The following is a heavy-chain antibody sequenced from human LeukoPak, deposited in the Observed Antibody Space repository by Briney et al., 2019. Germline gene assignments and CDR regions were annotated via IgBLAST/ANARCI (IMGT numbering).Heavy chain of an antibody. CDR1: GYPFTNFY. CDR2: THPVSGDT. Sequence: ASVKVSCKASGYPFTNFYVHWVRLAPGQGLEWLGWTHPVSGDTIYAQKFQGRVTMTRNTSISTAYMEWTSLTSDDTAVYYCARMTHTLGATYSHFDYWGQGTLVTVSS. CDR3: ARMTHTLGATYSHFDY. J-gene: IGHJ4*02. D-gene: IGHD3-16*01. V-gene: IGHV1-2*02.